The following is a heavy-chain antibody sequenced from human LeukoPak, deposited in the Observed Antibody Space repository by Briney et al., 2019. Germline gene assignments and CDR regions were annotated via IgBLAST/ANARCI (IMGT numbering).Heavy chain of an antibody. V-gene: IGHV4-4*07. Sequence: SETLSLTCTVSGGSISSYYWSWIRQPAGQGLEWIGRIYTSGSTNYNPSLKSRVTMSVDTSKNQFSLKLSSVTAADTAVYYCARSVYYYDSSGYYWGSRIYYFDYWGQGTLVSVSS. D-gene: IGHD3-22*01. CDR1: GGSISSYY. J-gene: IGHJ4*02. CDR3: ARSVYYYDSSGYYWGSRIYYFDY. CDR2: IYTSGST.